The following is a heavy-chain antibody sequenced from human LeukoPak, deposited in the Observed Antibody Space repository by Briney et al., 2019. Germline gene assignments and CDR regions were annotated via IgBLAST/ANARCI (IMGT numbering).Heavy chain of an antibody. V-gene: IGHV4-61*02. J-gene: IGHJ6*03. Sequence: SETLSLTCTVSGGSISSASYYWSWIRQPAGKGLEWIGRIYISGSTNYNPSLKSRVTISADTSKNQFSLKLSSVTAADTAVYYCAGGIAAAGIFYYYMDVWGKGTTVTVSS. CDR3: AGGIAAAGIFYYYMDV. CDR2: IYISGST. D-gene: IGHD6-13*01. CDR1: GGSISSASYY.